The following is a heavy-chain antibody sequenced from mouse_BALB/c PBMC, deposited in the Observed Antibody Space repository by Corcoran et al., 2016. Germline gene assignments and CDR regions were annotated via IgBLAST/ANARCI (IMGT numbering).Heavy chain of an antibody. Sequence: EVQLQQSGPELVKPGASVKMSCKASGYTFTDYYMKWVKQSHGKSFEWIGDINPNNGGTSYNQKFKGKATLTVDTSSSTAYMQLNSLTSEDSAVYYCERDYSYYFDYWGQGTTLTVSS. CDR1: GYTFTDYY. D-gene: IGHD1-1*01. CDR2: INPNNGGT. J-gene: IGHJ2*01. CDR3: ERDYSYYFDY. V-gene: IGHV1-26*01.